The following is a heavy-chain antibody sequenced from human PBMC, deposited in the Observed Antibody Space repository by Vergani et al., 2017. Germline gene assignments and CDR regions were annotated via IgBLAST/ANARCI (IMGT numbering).Heavy chain of an antibody. Sequence: EVQLVQSGAEVKKPGESLRISCKGSGYSFTSYWFSWVRQMPGKGLEWMGRIDPSDSYTNYSPSFQGHVPISADKSISTAYLQWSSLKASDTAMYYCARRPDCTNGVCYVDYWGEGTLVTVSS. CDR1: GYSFTSYW. J-gene: IGHJ4*02. CDR3: ARRPDCTNGVCYVDY. D-gene: IGHD2-8*01. V-gene: IGHV5-10-1*03. CDR2: IDPSDSYT.